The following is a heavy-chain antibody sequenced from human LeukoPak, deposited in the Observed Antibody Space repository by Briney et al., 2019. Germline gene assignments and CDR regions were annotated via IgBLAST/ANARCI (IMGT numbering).Heavy chain of an antibody. V-gene: IGHV4-59*08. CDR2: IYYSGST. J-gene: IGHJ6*02. D-gene: IGHD4-17*01. CDR1: GGSISSYY. CDR3: ARVGYDYGDYYYGMDV. Sequence: SETLSLTCTVSGGSISSYYWSWIRQSPGKGLEWIGYIYYSGSTNYNPSLKSRVTISVDTSKNQFSLKLSSVTAADTAVYYCARVGYDYGDYYYGMDVWGQGTTVTVSS.